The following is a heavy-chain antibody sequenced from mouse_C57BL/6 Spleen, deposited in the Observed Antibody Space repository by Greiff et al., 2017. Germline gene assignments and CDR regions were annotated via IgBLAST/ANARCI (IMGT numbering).Heavy chain of an antibody. J-gene: IGHJ4*01. CDR2: ISYDGSN. Sequence: VQLKQSGPGLVKPSQSLSLTCSVTGYSITSGYYWNWIRQFPGNKLEWMGYISYDGSNNYNPSLKNRISITRDTSKNQFFLKLNSVTTEDTATYYCARWGYYYAMDYWGQGTSVTVSS. CDR1: GYSITSGYY. CDR3: ARWGYYYAMDY. V-gene: IGHV3-6*01.